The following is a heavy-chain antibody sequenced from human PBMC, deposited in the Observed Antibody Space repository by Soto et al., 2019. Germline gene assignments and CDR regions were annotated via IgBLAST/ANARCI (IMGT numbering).Heavy chain of an antibody. CDR2: IYHSGST. J-gene: IGHJ4*02. Sequence: SETLSLTCTVSGGSISSYYWSWIRQPPGKGLEWIGYIYHSGSTNYNPSLKSRVTISVDTPKNQFSLKLSSVTAADTAVYYCARDGYYYDSSGYQTVYSSDYWGQGPLVTVSS. CDR3: ARDGYYYDSSGYQTVYSSDY. CDR1: GGSISSYY. V-gene: IGHV4-59*01. D-gene: IGHD3-22*01.